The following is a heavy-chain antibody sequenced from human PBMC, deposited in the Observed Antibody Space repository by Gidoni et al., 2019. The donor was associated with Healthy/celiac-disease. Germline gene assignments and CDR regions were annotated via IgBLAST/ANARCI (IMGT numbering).Heavy chain of an antibody. CDR3: ARDGYNLLYAFDI. Sequence: QVQLVESGGGVVQPGRSLRLPCAAAGFAFSSYAMHWVRQAPDKGLEWVAVMSYDGSNKYYADAVKGRVTISRDNSKNTLYLQMNSLRAEDTAVYYCARDGYNLLYAFDIWGQGTMVTVSS. CDR2: MSYDGSNK. V-gene: IGHV3-30-3*01. CDR1: GFAFSSYA. D-gene: IGHD5-12*01. J-gene: IGHJ3*02.